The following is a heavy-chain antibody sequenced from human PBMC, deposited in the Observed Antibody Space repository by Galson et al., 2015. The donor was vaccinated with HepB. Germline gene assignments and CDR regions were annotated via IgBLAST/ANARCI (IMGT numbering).Heavy chain of an antibody. V-gene: IGHV1-69*13. Sequence: SVKVSCKASGGTFSSYAISWVRQAPGQGLEWMGGIIPIFGTANYAQKFQGRVTITADESTSTAYMELSSLRSEDTAVYYCASAMVRGVTKNNWFDPWGQGTLVTVSS. CDR2: IIPIFGTA. J-gene: IGHJ5*02. D-gene: IGHD3-10*01. CDR3: ASAMVRGVTKNNWFDP. CDR1: GGTFSSYA.